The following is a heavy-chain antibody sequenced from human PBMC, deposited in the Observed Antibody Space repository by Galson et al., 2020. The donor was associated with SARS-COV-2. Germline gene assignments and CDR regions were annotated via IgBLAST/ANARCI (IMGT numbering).Heavy chain of an antibody. CDR3: AKNPQGDFWSGYGMDV. CDR1: GFTFYTYA. V-gene: IGHV3-30*18. D-gene: IGHD3-3*01. Sequence: GESLKISCAASGFTFYTYAMHWVRQVPGKGLEWVAVISYDRSKTSYADSVRGRFTISRDNSQNTLYLQMNSLGAEDTALYYCAKNPQGDFWSGYGMDVWGQGTTVTVSS. CDR2: ISYDRSKT. J-gene: IGHJ6*02.